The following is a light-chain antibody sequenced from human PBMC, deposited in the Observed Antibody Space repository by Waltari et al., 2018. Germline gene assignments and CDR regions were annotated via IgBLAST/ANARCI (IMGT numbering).Light chain of an antibody. J-gene: IGKJ1*01. CDR3: QQYNSYSGGGT. CDR2: KAF. Sequence: DIQMTQSPSTPSASVGDRVTITCRASQSISSWLAWYQQKPGKAPKLLIYKAFSLESGVPSRFSGSVSGTEFTLTISSLQPDDFATYYCQQYNSYSGGGTFGQGTKVEIK. V-gene: IGKV1-5*03. CDR1: QSISSW.